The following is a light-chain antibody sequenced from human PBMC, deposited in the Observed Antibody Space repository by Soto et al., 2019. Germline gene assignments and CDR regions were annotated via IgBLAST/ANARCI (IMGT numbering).Light chain of an antibody. V-gene: IGLV1-44*01. J-gene: IGLJ2*01. CDR2: SNN. CDR3: SAWDDSLNGVV. Sequence: QSVLTQPPSASGTPLPRVTISCSGSSSNIGRNTVNWYQQLPGPAPKLLIYSNNQRPSGVPDRFSGSKSGTSASLAISGIQSEGEADYYCSAWDDSLNGVVFGGGTQLTVL. CDR1: SSNIGRNT.